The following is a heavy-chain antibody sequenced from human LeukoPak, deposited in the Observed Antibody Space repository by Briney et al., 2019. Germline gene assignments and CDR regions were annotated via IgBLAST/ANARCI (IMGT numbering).Heavy chain of an antibody. CDR1: GGSFINYY. V-gene: IGHV4-34*01. CDR2: INHSGSI. D-gene: IGHD3-9*01. CDR3: ASLYYDILTGYHDY. J-gene: IGHJ4*02. Sequence: SETLSLTCAVSGGSFINYYWSWIRQPPGKGLEWIGEINHSGSIKYNPSLKSRVTISVDRSKNQFSLKLTSVTAADTAVYYCASLYYDILTGYHDYWGQGTLVTVSS.